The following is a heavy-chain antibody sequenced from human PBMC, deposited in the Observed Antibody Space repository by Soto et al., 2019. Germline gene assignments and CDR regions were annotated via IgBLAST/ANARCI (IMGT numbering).Heavy chain of an antibody. CDR1: GFTFSSYS. V-gene: IGHV3-21*01. J-gene: IGHJ4*02. CDR2: ISISSSYI. Sequence: GGSLRLSCAASGFTFSSYSMNWVRQAPGKGLEWVSSISISSSYINYVDSVKGRFTISRDNAKNSLYLQMNSLRAEDTAVYFCAREGSYWNDVGPDWGQGTLVTVSS. CDR3: AREGSYWNDVGPD. D-gene: IGHD1-1*01.